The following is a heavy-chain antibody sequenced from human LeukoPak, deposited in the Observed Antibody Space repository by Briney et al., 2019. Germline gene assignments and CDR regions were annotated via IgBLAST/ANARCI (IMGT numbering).Heavy chain of an antibody. CDR2: ISAYNGNT. CDR3: ARVQLGISTGHDAFDI. Sequence: ASVKVSCKASGYTFTSYGISWVRQAPGQGLEWMGWISAYNGNTNYAQKLQGRVTMTTDTSTSTAYMELRSLRSDDTAVYYCARVQLGISTGHDAFDIWGQGTMVTVSS. D-gene: IGHD3-9*01. J-gene: IGHJ3*02. CDR1: GYTFTSYG. V-gene: IGHV1-18*01.